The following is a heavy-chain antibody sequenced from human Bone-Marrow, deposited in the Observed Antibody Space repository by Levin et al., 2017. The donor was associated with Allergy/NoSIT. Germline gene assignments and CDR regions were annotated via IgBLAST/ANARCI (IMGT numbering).Heavy chain of an antibody. J-gene: IGHJ4*02. CDR2: ISGRGWSI. D-gene: IGHD4/OR15-4a*01. Sequence: GGSLRLSCVVSGFTFTNYAMSWVRQAPGKGLEWVAGISGRGWSIFYADSVKGRFTISRDNTNNTLFLQMSSLRAEDTAVYYCAKTKFSYDASNYPYLDYWGQGVLVTVSS. CDR1: GFTFTNYA. V-gene: IGHV3-23*01. CDR3: AKTKFSYDASNYPYLDY.